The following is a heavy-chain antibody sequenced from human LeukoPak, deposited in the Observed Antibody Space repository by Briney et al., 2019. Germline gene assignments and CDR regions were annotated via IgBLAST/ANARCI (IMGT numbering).Heavy chain of an antibody. Sequence: GGSLRLSCAASGFTFSSYAMHWVRQAPGKGLEWVAVISYDGSNKYYADSVKGRFTISRDNSKNTLYLQMNSLRAEDTAVYYCARWGYSYGVFDYWGQGTLVTVSS. CDR2: ISYDGSNK. D-gene: IGHD5-18*01. V-gene: IGHV3-30-3*01. CDR1: GFTFSSYA. J-gene: IGHJ4*02. CDR3: ARWGYSYGVFDY.